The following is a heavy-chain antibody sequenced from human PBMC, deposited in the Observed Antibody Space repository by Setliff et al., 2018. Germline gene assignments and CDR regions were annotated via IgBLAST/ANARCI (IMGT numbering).Heavy chain of an antibody. CDR3: ARNYDYYYYMDV. CDR2: IIPIFGTA. Sequence: SVKVSCKVSGYTLTELSMHWVRQVPGKGLEWMGRIIPIFGTANYAQKFQGRVTITADKSTSTAYMELSSLRSEDTAVYYCARNYDYYYYMDVWGKGTTVTVSS. V-gene: IGHV1-69*06. CDR1: GYTLTELS. J-gene: IGHJ6*03.